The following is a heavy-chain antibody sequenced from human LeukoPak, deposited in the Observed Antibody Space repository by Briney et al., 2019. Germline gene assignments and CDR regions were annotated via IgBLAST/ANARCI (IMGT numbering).Heavy chain of an antibody. V-gene: IGHV1-18*01. Sequence: ASVKVSCKASGYTFTSYGISWVRQAPGQGLEWMGWISAYNGNTNYAQKLQGRVTMTTDTSTSTAYMELRSLRSDDTAVYYCARDPGAAMYYYYYMDVWGNGTTVTVSS. CDR2: ISAYNGNT. D-gene: IGHD2-2*01. CDR1: GYTFTSYG. J-gene: IGHJ6*03. CDR3: ARDPGAAMYYYYYMDV.